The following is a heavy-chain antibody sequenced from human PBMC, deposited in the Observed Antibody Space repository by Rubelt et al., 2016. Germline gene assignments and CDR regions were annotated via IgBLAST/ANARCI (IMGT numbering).Heavy chain of an antibody. V-gene: IGHV3-74*01. CDR1: GFTFSSYW. D-gene: IGHD2-2*02. J-gene: IGHJ3*02. CDR3: ARSGPDVVVPAAIRVEGDAFDI. Sequence: EVQLVESGGGLVQPGGSLRLSCAASGFTFSSYWMHWVRQAPGKGLVWVSRINSDGSSTSYADSGKGRFTISSDKAKNTLYRQMSGLRAEYKAVYYCARSGPDVVVPAAIRVEGDAFDIWGQGTMVTVSS. CDR2: INSDGSST.